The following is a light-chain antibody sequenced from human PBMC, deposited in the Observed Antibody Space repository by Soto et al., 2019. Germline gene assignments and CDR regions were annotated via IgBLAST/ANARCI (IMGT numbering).Light chain of an antibody. V-gene: IGKV3-20*01. J-gene: IGKJ1*01. CDR2: GAS. CDR3: QQYGSSPSWT. CDR1: QSVSSSY. Sequence: EIVLTQSPGTLSLSPGERATLSCRASQSVSSSYLAWYQQKPGQAPRLLSYGASSTATGIPDRFSGSGSGTDFTLTISRLEPEDFAVYYCQQYGSSPSWTFGQGTKVEIK.